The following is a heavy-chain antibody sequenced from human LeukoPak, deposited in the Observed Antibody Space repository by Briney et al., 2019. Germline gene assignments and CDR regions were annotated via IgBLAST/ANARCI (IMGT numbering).Heavy chain of an antibody. CDR2: ISSSSSYI. J-gene: IGHJ6*03. CDR1: GFTVSSNY. D-gene: IGHD3-10*01. V-gene: IGHV3-21*04. CDR3: AKDIGFGGYYGSGNERSLVLGPYMDV. Sequence: PGGSLRLSCAASGFTVSSNYMSWVRQAPGKGLEWVSSISSSSSYIYYADSVKGRFTISRDNSKNSLYLQMNSLRAEDTALYYCAKDIGFGGYYGSGNERSLVLGPYMDVWGKGTTVTVSS.